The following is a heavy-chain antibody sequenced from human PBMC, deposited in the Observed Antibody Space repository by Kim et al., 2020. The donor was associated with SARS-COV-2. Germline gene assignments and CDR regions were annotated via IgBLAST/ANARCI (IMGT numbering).Heavy chain of an antibody. CDR2: INSDGGTT. D-gene: IGHD1-26*01. CDR3: ASRRHTGTYYYFDY. J-gene: IGHJ4*02. CDR1: GFTFSSYW. Sequence: GGSLRLSCAASGFTFSSYWMHWVRQAPGKGLVWVSRINSDGGTTSYADSVKGRFTISRDNAKSTLYLQMNSLRAEDTAVYYCASRRHTGTYYYFDYWGQGTLVTVSS. V-gene: IGHV3-74*01.